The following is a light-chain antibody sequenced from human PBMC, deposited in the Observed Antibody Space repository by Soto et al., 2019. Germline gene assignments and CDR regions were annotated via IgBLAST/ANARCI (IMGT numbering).Light chain of an antibody. J-gene: IGLJ2*01. V-gene: IGLV2-8*01. CDR2: EVN. CDR3: SSYALGDDLV. Sequence: QSVLTQPPSASGSPGQSVTLSCTGTTSDVGGYNYVSWYQQSPGKAPKLIIYEVNKRPSGVPDRFSGSKSGNTASLTVSGLQADDEADYYCSSYALGDDLVFGGGTKLTVL. CDR1: TSDVGGYNY.